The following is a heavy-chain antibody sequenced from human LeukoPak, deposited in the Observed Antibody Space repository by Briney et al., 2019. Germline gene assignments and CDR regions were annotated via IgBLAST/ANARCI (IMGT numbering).Heavy chain of an antibody. D-gene: IGHD4-17*01. V-gene: IGHV1-46*01. CDR3: ARDMTTVTTSFQAFDV. CDR1: GYAFTSNY. Sequence: ASVKVSCKAFGYAFTSNYMHWVRQAPGQGLEWMGVISPSGGSTTYAQKFQGRVTMTRDTSTSTVYMELGSLRSEDTAVYYCARDMTTVTTSFQAFDVWGQGTMVTVSS. CDR2: ISPSGGST. J-gene: IGHJ3*01.